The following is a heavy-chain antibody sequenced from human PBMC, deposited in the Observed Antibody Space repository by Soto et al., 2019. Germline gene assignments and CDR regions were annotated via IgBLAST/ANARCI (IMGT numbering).Heavy chain of an antibody. CDR3: ARDLKYSSSSDYYGMDV. CDR2: IKQDGSEK. Sequence: PGGSLRLSCAASGFTFSSYWMSWVRQAPGMGLEWVANIKQDGSEKYYVDSVKGRFTISRDNAKNSLYLQMNSLRAEDTAVYYCARDLKYSSSSDYYGMDVWGQGTTVTVSS. CDR1: GFTFSSYW. V-gene: IGHV3-7*01. D-gene: IGHD6-6*01. J-gene: IGHJ6*02.